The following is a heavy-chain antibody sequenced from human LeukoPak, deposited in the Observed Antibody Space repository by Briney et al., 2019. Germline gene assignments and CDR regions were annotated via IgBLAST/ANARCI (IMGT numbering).Heavy chain of an antibody. CDR2: INPNSGGT. CDR3: ARSSRGNIAAAFNSDY. CDR1: GYTFTGYY. V-gene: IGHV1-2*06. Sequence: ASVKVSCKASGYTFTGYYMHWVRQAPGQGLEWMGRINPNSGGTNYAQKFQGRVTMTRDTSISTAYMELSRLRSDDTAVYYFARSSRGNIAAAFNSDYWGQGTLVTVSS. D-gene: IGHD6-13*01. J-gene: IGHJ4*02.